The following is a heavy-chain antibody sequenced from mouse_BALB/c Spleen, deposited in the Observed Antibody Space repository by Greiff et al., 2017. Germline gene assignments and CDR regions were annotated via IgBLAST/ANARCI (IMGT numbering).Heavy chain of an antibody. J-gene: IGHJ1*01. V-gene: IGHV1-7*01. CDR3: ARDEGPSTMITTRYFDV. CDR1: GYTFTSYW. D-gene: IGHD2-4*01. Sequence: QVQLQQSGAELAKPGASVKMSCKASGYTFTSYWMHWVNQRPGQGLEWIGYINPSTGYTEYNQKFKDKATLTADKSSSTAYMQLSSLTSEDSAVYYCARDEGPSTMITTRYFDVWGAGTTVTVSS. CDR2: INPSTGYT.